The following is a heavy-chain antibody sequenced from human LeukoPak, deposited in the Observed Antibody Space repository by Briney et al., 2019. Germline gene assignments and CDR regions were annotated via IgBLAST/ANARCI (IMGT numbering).Heavy chain of an antibody. J-gene: IGHJ4*02. V-gene: IGHV1-69*04. D-gene: IGHD3-16*01. CDR2: TIPILDTA. Sequence: GASVKVSCKASGYTFTSYGISWVRQAPGQGLEWMGTTIPILDTANYAQTFQGRVSITADKSTSTAYMELDSLTSKDTAVYYCARGIRGGYFDYWGQGTLVTVSS. CDR3: ARGIRGGYFDY. CDR1: GYTFTSYG.